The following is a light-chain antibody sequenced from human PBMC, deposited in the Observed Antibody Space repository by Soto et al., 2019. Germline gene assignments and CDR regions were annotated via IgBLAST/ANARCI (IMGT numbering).Light chain of an antibody. Sequence: QSVLTQPASVSGSPGQSIAISCTGASSDVGSYNLVSWYQQHPGKAPKLMIYEVTKRPSGVSDRFSGSKSGNTASLTISGLQAEDGADYYCCSYAGSGAFVFGGGTKLTVL. CDR1: SSDVGSYNL. V-gene: IGLV2-23*02. CDR2: EVT. CDR3: CSYAGSGAFV. J-gene: IGLJ2*01.